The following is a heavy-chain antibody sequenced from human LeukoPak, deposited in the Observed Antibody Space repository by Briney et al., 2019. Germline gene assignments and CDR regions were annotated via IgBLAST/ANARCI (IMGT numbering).Heavy chain of an antibody. J-gene: IGHJ4*02. D-gene: IGHD3-9*01. V-gene: IGHV3-23*01. CDR2: ISGRSNNT. CDR1: GFIFSNYA. CDR3: AKWGDYDVLTGYYVADF. Sequence: GASLRLSCAASGFIFSNYAMYWVRQAPGKGLEWVSAISGRSNNTYYADSVKGRFTISRDSSKNTLYLQMNSLRADDTAVYYCAKWGDYDVLTGYYVADFWGQGTLVTVSS.